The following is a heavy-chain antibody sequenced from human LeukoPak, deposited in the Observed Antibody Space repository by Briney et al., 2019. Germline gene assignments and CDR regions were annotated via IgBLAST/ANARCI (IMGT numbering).Heavy chain of an antibody. J-gene: IGHJ4*02. D-gene: IGHD3-22*01. CDR1: GLTFDDYA. CDR2: ISWNSGSI. Sequence: SLRLSCAASGLTFDDYAMHWVRQAPGKGLEWVSGISWNSGSIGYADSVKGRFTISRDNAKNSLYLQMNSLRAEDTALYYCAKASGSSGYYQLDYWGQGTLVTVSS. V-gene: IGHV3-9*01. CDR3: AKASGSSGYYQLDY.